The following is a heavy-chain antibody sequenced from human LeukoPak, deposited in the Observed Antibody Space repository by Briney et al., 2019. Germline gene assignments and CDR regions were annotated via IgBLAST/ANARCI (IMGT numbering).Heavy chain of an antibody. D-gene: IGHD7-27*01. CDR1: GYTFTGYY. Sequence: GASVTVSCKASGYTFTGYYLHWVRQAPGQGLEWMGWINPNSGGTDYAQKFQGKVTMTRDTSISTAYMELSRLRSDDTAVYYCARSDKLGYPDYWGQGTLVTVSS. CDR3: ARSDKLGYPDY. CDR2: INPNSGGT. J-gene: IGHJ4*02. V-gene: IGHV1-2*02.